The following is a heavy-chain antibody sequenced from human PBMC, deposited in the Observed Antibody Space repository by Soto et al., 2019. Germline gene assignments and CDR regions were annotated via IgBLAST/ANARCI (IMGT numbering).Heavy chain of an antibody. CDR1: GFTFSSYA. Sequence: QVQLVESGGGVVQPGRSLRLSCAASGFTFSSYAMHWVRQAPGKGLEWVAVISYDGSNKYYADSVKGRFTISRDNSKNTLDLQMNSLRAEDTAVYYCARELLRITMIVVVRSDAFDIWGQGTMVTVSS. CDR3: ARELLRITMIVVVRSDAFDI. D-gene: IGHD3-22*01. J-gene: IGHJ3*02. V-gene: IGHV3-30-3*01. CDR2: ISYDGSNK.